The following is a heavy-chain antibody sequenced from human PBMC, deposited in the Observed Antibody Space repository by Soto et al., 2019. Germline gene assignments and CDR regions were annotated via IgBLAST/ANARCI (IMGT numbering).Heavy chain of an antibody. CDR1: GGSISSGGYY. D-gene: IGHD3-22*01. CDR3: ARDRGYEKFFDY. CDR2: FYYSGST. J-gene: IGHJ4*02. V-gene: IGHV4-31*03. Sequence: KTSETLSLTCTVSGGSISSGGYYWSWIRQHPGKGLEWIGYFYYSGSTYYNPSLKSRVTISVDTSKNQFSLKLSSVTAADTAVYYCARDRGYEKFFDYWGQGTLVTVSS.